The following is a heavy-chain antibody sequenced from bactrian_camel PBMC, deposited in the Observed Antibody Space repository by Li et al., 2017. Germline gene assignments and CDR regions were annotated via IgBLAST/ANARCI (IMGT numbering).Heavy chain of an antibody. V-gene: IGHV3S10*01. J-gene: IGHJ4*01. CDR3: REIPSRMAVITT. CDR2: IYTEDTT. CDR1: GFTFSDYY. Sequence: LVESGGGLVQPGGSLRLSCAASGFTFSDYYMTWVRQAPGKGLEWVSCIYTEDTTYYADSVKGRFTVSKDNAKNTMYLQMNGLKPEDTAVYTVREIPSRMAVITTGARGPRSPSP. D-gene: IGHD1*01.